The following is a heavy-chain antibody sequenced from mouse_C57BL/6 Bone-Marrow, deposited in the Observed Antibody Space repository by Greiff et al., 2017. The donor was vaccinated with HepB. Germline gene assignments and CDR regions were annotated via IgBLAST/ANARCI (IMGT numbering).Heavy chain of an antibody. V-gene: IGHV1-80*01. CDR3: ARWRFRRGDY. CDR1: GYAFSSYW. Sequence: VQLVESGAELVKPGASVKISCKASGYAFSSYWMNWVKQRPGKGLEWIGQIYPGDGDTNYNGKFKGKATLTADKSSSTAYMQLSSLTSEDSAVYFCARWRFRRGDYWGQGTTLTVSS. CDR2: IYPGDGDT. J-gene: IGHJ2*01.